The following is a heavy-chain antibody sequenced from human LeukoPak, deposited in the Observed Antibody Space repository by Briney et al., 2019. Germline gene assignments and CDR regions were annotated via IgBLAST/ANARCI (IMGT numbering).Heavy chain of an antibody. Sequence: QPGGSLRLSRAASGFSFTNYWRSWVRQAPGMGLEWVAIINQDGSERYYVDSVKGRFTVSRDSAKNSLYLQMNSLRVEDTAVYYCARDKITGASTNDYWGQGTLVTVSS. J-gene: IGHJ4*02. CDR1: GFSFTNYW. CDR3: ARDKITGASTNDY. D-gene: IGHD1-14*01. CDR2: INQDGSER. V-gene: IGHV3-7*01.